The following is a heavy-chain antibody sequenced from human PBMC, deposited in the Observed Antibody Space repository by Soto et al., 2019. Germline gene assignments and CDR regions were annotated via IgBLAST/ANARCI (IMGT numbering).Heavy chain of an antibody. V-gene: IGHV3-48*03. D-gene: IGHD3-3*01. CDR3: AREVTVFGVIIPTPMDV. CDR1: RFTFSSYA. Sequence: GGSLRLSCAASRFTFSSYAMGWVRQAPGKGLEWISYISGSGSTIYYADSVKGRFTISRDNAKKSLYLQMNSLRAEDTAVYYCAREVTVFGVIIPTPMDVWGQGTTVTVSS. J-gene: IGHJ6*02. CDR2: ISGSGSTI.